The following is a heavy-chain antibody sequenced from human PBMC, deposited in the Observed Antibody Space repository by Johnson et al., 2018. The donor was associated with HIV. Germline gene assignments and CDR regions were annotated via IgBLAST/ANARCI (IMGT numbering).Heavy chain of an antibody. CDR3: ARELGYSSSNDAFDI. CDR1: GFTFSSYG. Sequence: QVQLVESGGALVQPGGSLRLSCTASGFTFSSYGIHWVRQAPGKGLEWVALIWYDGSNKYYADSVKGRFTISRDNSKNTLYLQMNSLRAEDTAVYYCARELGYSSSNDAFDIWGQGTMVTVSS. D-gene: IGHD6-13*01. J-gene: IGHJ3*02. CDR2: IWYDGSNK. V-gene: IGHV3-33*01.